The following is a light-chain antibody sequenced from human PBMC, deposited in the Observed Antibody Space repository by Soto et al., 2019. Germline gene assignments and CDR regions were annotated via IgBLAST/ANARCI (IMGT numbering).Light chain of an antibody. V-gene: IGKV3-15*01. CDR1: QSVSSSY. CDR3: QQYNNWPWT. Sequence: EIVLTQSPGTLSLSPGERAALSCRASQSVSSSYLAWYQQKPGQAPRLLIYGASTSATSFPARFSGSGSGTDFALTISSLQSEDFALYYCQQYNNWPWTFGQGTKVDIK. J-gene: IGKJ1*01. CDR2: GAS.